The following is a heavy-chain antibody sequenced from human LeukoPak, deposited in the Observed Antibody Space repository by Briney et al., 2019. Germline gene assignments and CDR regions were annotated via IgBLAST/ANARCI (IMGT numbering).Heavy chain of an antibody. CDR3: AKDSVVVPGLVNYFDY. Sequence: GGFPRLSCAASGFTFSNYHMNWVRQAPGKGLEWVSSIRSASNYIKYADSVKGRFTISRDNSRNTVYLQMKSLRAEDTAVYYCAKDSVVVPGLVNYFDYWGRGTLVTVSS. CDR1: GFTFSNYH. J-gene: IGHJ4*02. D-gene: IGHD2-2*01. CDR2: IRSASNYI. V-gene: IGHV3-21*04.